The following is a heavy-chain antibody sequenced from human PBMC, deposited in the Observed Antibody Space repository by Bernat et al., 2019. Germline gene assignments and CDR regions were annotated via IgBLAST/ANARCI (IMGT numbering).Heavy chain of an antibody. CDR1: GFIFSSYA. D-gene: IGHD2-15*01. J-gene: IGHJ1*01. Sequence: QVQLVESGGGVVQPGRSLRLSCATSGFIFSSYAMHWVRQAPGKGLEWVAVLSYDGSNKYYADSVKGRFTISRDNSKNTMYLQMNSLRAEDTAVYYCAKDAGDCSCCSCATVTAEYFQHWGQGTLVTVSS. CDR2: LSYDGSNK. V-gene: IGHV3-30-3*01. CDR3: AKDAGDCSCCSCATVTAEYFQH.